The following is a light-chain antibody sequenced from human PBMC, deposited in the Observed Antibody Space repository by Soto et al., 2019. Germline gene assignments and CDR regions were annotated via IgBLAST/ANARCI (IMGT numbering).Light chain of an antibody. Sequence: QSVLTQPASVSGSPGQSITISCTGTHSDIGGYNYVSWYQQHPGKAPKLMIYDVSNRPSGVSYRFSGSKSGNTASLTISGLQAEDEADYYCSSYTSRSTLGVFGGGTKVTVL. CDR3: SSYTSRSTLGV. CDR1: HSDIGGYNY. J-gene: IGLJ2*01. CDR2: DVS. V-gene: IGLV2-14*03.